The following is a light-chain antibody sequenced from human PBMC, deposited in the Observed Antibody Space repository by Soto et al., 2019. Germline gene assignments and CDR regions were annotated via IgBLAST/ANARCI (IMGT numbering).Light chain of an antibody. CDR3: QVSIFLPRP. J-gene: IGKJ5*01. CDR2: DAS. V-gene: IGKV1-5*01. CDR1: QSISNR. Sequence: GEELAVTRMAKQSISNRLAWYQQKPGKAPKVLIYDASNLESGVPSRFSGGGSGTEFILTIIILQPDDCITYCSQVSIFLPRPFGQ.